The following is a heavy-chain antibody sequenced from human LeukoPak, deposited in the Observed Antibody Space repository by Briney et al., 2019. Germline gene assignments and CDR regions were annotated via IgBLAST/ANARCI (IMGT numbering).Heavy chain of an antibody. V-gene: IGHV3-74*01. CDR1: GFTFSDFW. D-gene: IGHD5-18*01. CDR3: TRGGYSGSYYRFS. Sequence: GGSPRLSCAASGFTFSDFWIHWVRQAPGKGPEWLSRTSKDGSHTVYADSAKGRFTASRDNTKNTIDLEVTNLRPEDTAVYYCTRGGYSGSYYRFSWGQGTPVTVAS. J-gene: IGHJ4*02. CDR2: TSKDGSHT.